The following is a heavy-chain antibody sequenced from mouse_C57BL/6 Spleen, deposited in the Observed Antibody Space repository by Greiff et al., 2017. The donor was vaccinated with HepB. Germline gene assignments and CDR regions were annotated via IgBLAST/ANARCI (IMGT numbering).Heavy chain of an antibody. D-gene: IGHD2-12*01. Sequence: QVQLQQPGAELVRPGSSVKLSCKASGYTFTSYWMHWVKQRPIQGLEWIGNIDPSDSETHYNQKFKDKATLTVDKSSSTAYMQLSSLTSEDSAVYYCARGGVYDLDYWGQGTTLTVSS. J-gene: IGHJ2*01. CDR1: GYTFTSYW. CDR2: IDPSDSET. V-gene: IGHV1-52*01. CDR3: ARGGVYDLDY.